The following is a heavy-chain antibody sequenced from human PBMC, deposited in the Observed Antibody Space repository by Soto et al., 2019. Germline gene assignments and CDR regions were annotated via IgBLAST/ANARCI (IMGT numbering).Heavy chain of an antibody. CDR3: ARLGYDFWSGYYGGAYYYYYGMDV. J-gene: IGHJ6*02. D-gene: IGHD3-3*01. CDR1: GYSFTSYW. CDR2: IYPGDSDT. Sequence: PGESLKISCKGSGYSFTSYWIGWVRQMPGKGLEWMGIIYPGDSDTRYSPSFQGQVTISADKSISTAYLQWSSLKASDTAMYYCARLGYDFWSGYYGGAYYYYYGMDVWGQGXTVTVPS. V-gene: IGHV5-51*01.